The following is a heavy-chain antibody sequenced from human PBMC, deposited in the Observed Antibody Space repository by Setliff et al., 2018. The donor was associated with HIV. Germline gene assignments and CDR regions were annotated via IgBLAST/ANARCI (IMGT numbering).Heavy chain of an antibody. J-gene: IGHJ6*03. CDR3: ARGAWYTSGWYSSRYMDV. V-gene: IGHV1-8*02. CDR2: MNPNSGNT. Sequence: GASVKVSCKASGYTFTIYDINWVLQATGQGLECMGWMNPNSGNTGYAQEFQGRVTMTRNTSISTAYMELSSLRSEDTAVYYCARGAWYTSGWYSSRYMDVWGKGTTVTVSS. D-gene: IGHD6-19*01. CDR1: GYTFTIYD.